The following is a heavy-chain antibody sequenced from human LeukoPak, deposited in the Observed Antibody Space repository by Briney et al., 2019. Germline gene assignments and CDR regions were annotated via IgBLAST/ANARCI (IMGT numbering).Heavy chain of an antibody. V-gene: IGHV1-2*02. CDR1: GYTFTGYY. CDR3: ARGLAAALGYFDY. CDR2: INPNSGGT. D-gene: IGHD2-15*01. Sequence: GASVKVSCKALGYTFTGYYMHWVRQAPGQGPEWMGWINPNSGGTNYAQKFQGRVTMTRDTSISTVYMELSRLRSDDTAVFYCARGLAAALGYFDYWGQGTLVTVSS. J-gene: IGHJ4*02.